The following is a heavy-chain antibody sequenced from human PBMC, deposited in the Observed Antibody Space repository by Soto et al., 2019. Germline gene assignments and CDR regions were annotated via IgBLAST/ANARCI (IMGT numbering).Heavy chain of an antibody. CDR1: GIPFGSRA. D-gene: IGHD2-2*01. V-gene: IGHV3-23*01. CDR3: AKDFIVVVPAAFDY. Sequence: GGSLRLSCVASGIPFGSRAMSWVRQAPGKGLEWVSAISGSGGSTYYADSVKGRFTISRDNSKNTLYLQMNSLRAEDTAVYYCAKDFIVVVPAAFDYWGQGTLVTVSS. CDR2: ISGSGGST. J-gene: IGHJ4*02.